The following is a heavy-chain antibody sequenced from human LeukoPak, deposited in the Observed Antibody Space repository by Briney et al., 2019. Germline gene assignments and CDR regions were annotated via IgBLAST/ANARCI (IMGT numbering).Heavy chain of an antibody. D-gene: IGHD5-12*01. CDR3: ARDLIVATGPPYYYYGMDV. V-gene: IGHV3-30-3*01. CDR1: GFTFSSYA. J-gene: IGHJ6*02. Sequence: GGSLRLSCAASGFTFSSYAMHWVRQAPGKGLEWVVVISYDGSNKYYADSVKGRFTISRDNSKNTLYLQMNSLRAEDTAVYYCARDLIVATGPPYYYYGMDVWGQGTTVTVSS. CDR2: ISYDGSNK.